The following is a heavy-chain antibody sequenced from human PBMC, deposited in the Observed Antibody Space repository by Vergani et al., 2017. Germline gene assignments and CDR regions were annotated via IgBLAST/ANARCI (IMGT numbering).Heavy chain of an antibody. CDR1: GFTFSSYA. CDR3: AKRPAAGIDS. V-gene: IGHV3-23*04. D-gene: IGHD2-2*01. J-gene: IGHJ4*02. Sequence: VQLVESGGGVVQPGGSLRPSCAASGFTFSSYAMSWVRQAPGKGLEWVSTISGSGGSTYYADSVKGRFTISRDNSKNTLYLQMNSLRAEDTAVYFCAKRPAAGIDSWGQGTLVTVSS. CDR2: ISGSGGST.